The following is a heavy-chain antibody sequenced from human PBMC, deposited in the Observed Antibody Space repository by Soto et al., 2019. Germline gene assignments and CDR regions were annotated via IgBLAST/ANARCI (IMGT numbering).Heavy chain of an antibody. CDR3: ARVSQWLVLSKWFDP. CDR2: ISAYNGNT. V-gene: IGHV1-18*01. Sequence: ASVRVSCKASGYTFTSYGISWVRQAPGQGLEWMGWISAYNGNTNYAQKLQGRVTKTTDTSTSTAYMELRSLRSDDTAVYYCARVSQWLVLSKWFDPWGQGTLVTVSS. CDR1: GYTFTSYG. J-gene: IGHJ5*02. D-gene: IGHD6-19*01.